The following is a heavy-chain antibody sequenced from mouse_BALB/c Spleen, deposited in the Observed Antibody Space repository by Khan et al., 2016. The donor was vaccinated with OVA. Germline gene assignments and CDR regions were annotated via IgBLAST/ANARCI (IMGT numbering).Heavy chain of an antibody. D-gene: IGHD2-4*01. CDR2: IWTGGIT. CDR1: GFSLSNYG. CDR3: GRSYDYDVGGFDY. J-gene: IGHJ3*01. Sequence: QVQLQESGPGLMAPSQSLSITCTVSGFSLSNYGIHWVRQPPGKGLEWLGVIWTGGITNYNSALMSRLIISKDNSKSQVFLKMNRLQTDDTAIYYCGRSYDYDVGGFDYWGQGTLVTVSA. V-gene: IGHV2-9*02.